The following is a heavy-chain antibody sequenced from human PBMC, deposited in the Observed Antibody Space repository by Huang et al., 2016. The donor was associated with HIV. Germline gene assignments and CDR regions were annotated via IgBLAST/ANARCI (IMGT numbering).Heavy chain of an antibody. CDR2: KNTEHGYT. J-gene: IGHJ6*03. V-gene: IGHV1-18*01. Sequence: QVHLVQSGAEVKKPGASVKVSCKASGYTFTTYGLSWVRQAPGQGLEWMGWKNTEHGYTNHAQKFQGRVTKTADTSTSTAYMEGRSLRSDDTAVYYCGRDFRKGHYYDSNGKRRLLYYYYMDVWGKGTTVIVSS. CDR3: GRDFRKGHYYDSNGKRRLLYYYYMDV. CDR1: GYTFTTYG. D-gene: IGHD3-22*01.